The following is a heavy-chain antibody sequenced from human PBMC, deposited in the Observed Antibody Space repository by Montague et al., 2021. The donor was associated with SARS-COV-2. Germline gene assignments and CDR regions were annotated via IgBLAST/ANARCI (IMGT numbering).Heavy chain of an antibody. Sequence: TLSLTCTVSGGSISSGGYYWSWIRQHPGKGLEWIGFIYYSGTTYYNPSLKSRAAISVDTSKNQFSLKLTSVTAADTAVYYCARDRFSGRGLRFDPWGQGILVTVSS. V-gene: IGHV4-31*03. J-gene: IGHJ5*02. CDR3: ARDRFSGRGLRFDP. CDR2: IYYSGTT. D-gene: IGHD3-10*01. CDR1: GGSISSGGYY.